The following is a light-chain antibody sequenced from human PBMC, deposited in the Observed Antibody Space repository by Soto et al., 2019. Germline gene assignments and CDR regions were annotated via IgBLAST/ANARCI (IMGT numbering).Light chain of an antibody. CDR1: QSVSNKR. Sequence: EIVLTQSPGTLSLSPGERATLACRASQSVSNKRLAWYQQKPGQTPRLLIYGASSRATGIPDRFGGSGSRRDFTLTISRLEPEDFAMCYCEHYGDSSPRFTFGPGTKVDI. V-gene: IGKV3-20*01. CDR2: GAS. J-gene: IGKJ3*01. CDR3: EHYGDSSPRFT.